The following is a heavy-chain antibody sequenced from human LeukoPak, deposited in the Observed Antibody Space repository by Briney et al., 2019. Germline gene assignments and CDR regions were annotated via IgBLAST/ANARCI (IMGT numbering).Heavy chain of an antibody. V-gene: IGHV4-34*01. D-gene: IGHD6-19*01. J-gene: IGHJ4*02. CDR1: GGSFSGYY. CDR2: INHSGRT. CDR3: AREGSGWDY. Sequence: SETLSLTCAVYGGSFSGYYWTWIRQPPGKGLEWIGEINHSGRTNYNPSLKSRVTISVDTSKNQFSLKLSSVTAADTAVYYCAREGSGWDYWGQGTLVTDSS.